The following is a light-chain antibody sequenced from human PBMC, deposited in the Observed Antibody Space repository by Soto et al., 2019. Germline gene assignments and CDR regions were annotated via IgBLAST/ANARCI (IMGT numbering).Light chain of an antibody. CDR2: EVI. Sequence: QSALTQPPSASGSRGQSVTISCTGTSSDVGGYNWVSWYQQHPGKAPKLMIYEVIERPSGVPDRFSGSKSGNTASLTISGLQAEDEADYHCCSFAGRNNRVFGTGTKLTVL. V-gene: IGLV2-8*01. J-gene: IGLJ1*01. CDR3: CSFAGRNNRV. CDR1: SSDVGGYNW.